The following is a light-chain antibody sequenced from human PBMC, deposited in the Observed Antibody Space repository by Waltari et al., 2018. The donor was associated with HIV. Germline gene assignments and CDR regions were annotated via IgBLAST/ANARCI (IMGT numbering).Light chain of an antibody. CDR2: WPC. CDR1: QSLLYTSNNQNF. V-gene: IGKV4-1*01. Sequence: DIVMTLSPESLPVSLCERASINCKSSQSLLYTSNNQNFLAWYQQKPGQPPKLLIYWPCTREAGVPDRFSGSGSETDFTLTISGLQADDVAIYYCQQYYTTPLPFGGGTKVEI. CDR3: QQYYTTPLP. J-gene: IGKJ4*01.